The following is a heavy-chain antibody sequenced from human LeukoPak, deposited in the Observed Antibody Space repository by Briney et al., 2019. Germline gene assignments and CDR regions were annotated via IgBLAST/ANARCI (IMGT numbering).Heavy chain of an antibody. CDR3: ARDGVGAGTIASAGSDY. CDR1: GFTFSSYA. V-gene: IGHV3-23*01. Sequence: GGSLRLSCAASGFTFSSYAMSWVRQAPGRGLEWVSTITNSGTGTDYADSVKGRFTVSRDNSKSTLYLQMNSLRVEDTAVYYCARDGVGAGTIASAGSDYWGQGTLITVSS. D-gene: IGHD6-13*01. J-gene: IGHJ4*02. CDR2: ITNSGTGT.